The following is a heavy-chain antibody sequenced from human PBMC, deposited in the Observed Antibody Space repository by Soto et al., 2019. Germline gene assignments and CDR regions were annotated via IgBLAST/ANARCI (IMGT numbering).Heavy chain of an antibody. D-gene: IGHD3-22*01. J-gene: IGHJ6*02. CDR2: IYTSGST. CDR3: ARDRLYHYDSPGYESYYYYGMDV. CDR1: GGSISSYY. Sequence: PXGTLSLTRTVSGGSISSYYWSWIRQPAGKGLEWIGRIYTSGSTNYNPSLKSRVTMSVDTSKNQFSLKLSSVTAADTAVYYCARDRLYHYDSPGYESYYYYGMDVCGQGTTVTVSS. V-gene: IGHV4-4*07.